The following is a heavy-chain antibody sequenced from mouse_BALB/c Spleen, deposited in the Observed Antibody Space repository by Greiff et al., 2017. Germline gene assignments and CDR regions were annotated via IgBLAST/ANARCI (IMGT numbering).Heavy chain of an antibody. V-gene: IGHV2-9*02. D-gene: IGHD2-14*01. Sequence: QVQLQQSGPGLVAPSQSLSITCTVSGFSLTSYGVHWVRQPPGKGLEWLGVIWAGGSTNYNSALMSRLSISKDNSKSQVFLKMNSLQTDDTAMYYWARDSYYRYYLDYWGQGTTLTVSS. CDR3: ARDSYYRYYLDY. CDR2: IWAGGST. J-gene: IGHJ2*01. CDR1: GFSLTSYG.